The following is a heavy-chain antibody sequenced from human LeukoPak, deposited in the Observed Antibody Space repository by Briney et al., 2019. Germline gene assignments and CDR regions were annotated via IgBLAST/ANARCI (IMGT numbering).Heavy chain of an antibody. J-gene: IGHJ4*02. CDR3: AKEGAAPGPDFDY. CDR1: GASIRSYY. CDR2: IVHSGST. Sequence: SETLSLTCTVSGASIRSYYWSWIRQPAGKGLEWIGRIVHSGSTNYNPSLKSRVTMSVDTSKKQFSLKLSSVTAADAAVYYCAKEGAAPGPDFDYWGQGTLVIVSS. V-gene: IGHV4-4*07. D-gene: IGHD6-13*01.